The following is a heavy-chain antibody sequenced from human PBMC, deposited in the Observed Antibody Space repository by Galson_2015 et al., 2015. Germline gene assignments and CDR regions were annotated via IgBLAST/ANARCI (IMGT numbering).Heavy chain of an antibody. D-gene: IGHD1-1*01. V-gene: IGHV4-59*01. CDR2: VSYNGAP. Sequence: ETLSLTCTVSGGSIRSFFWSWIRQSPGMALEWVGHVSYNGAPKYNPSLKSRVTIAIDTSKKFFSLNLTSVTAADTAVYYCARDTTNYDDYSNMD. CDR3: ARDTTNYDDYSNMD. CDR1: GGSIRSFF. J-gene: IGHJ6*01.